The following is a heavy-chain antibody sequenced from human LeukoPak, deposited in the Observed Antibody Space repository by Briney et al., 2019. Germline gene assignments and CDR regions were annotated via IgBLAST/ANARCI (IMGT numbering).Heavy chain of an antibody. CDR2: INSDGSSI. CDR3: ATIIYYDSSGLDY. J-gene: IGHJ4*02. CDR1: GFTLSNYW. V-gene: IGHV3-74*01. D-gene: IGHD3-22*01. Sequence: GGSLRLSCAASGFTLSNYWMHWVRQAPGKGLVWVSRINSDGSSISYADSVKGRFTISRDNAKNTLYLQMNSLGAEDTAVYYCATIIYYDSSGLDYWGQGTLVTVSS.